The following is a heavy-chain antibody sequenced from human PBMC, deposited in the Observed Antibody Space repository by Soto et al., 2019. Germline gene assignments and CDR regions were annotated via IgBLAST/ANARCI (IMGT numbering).Heavy chain of an antibody. V-gene: IGHV3-23*01. CDR1: GFTFRGYA. J-gene: IGHJ4*02. CDR2: ISGSGDST. CDR3: AKAYGASHSPFDC. Sequence: EEQLLESGGGLAQPGGSLRLSCAASGFTFRGYAMSWVRQAPGKGPEWVSGISGSGDSTYHAKSVKGRFIISRENSKSTLYLEINSLRAEDTAVYYCAKAYGASHSPFDCWGQGTLVAVSS. D-gene: IGHD2-21*01.